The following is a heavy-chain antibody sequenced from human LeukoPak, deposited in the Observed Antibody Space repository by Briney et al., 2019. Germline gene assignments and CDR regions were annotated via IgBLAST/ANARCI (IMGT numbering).Heavy chain of an antibody. CDR1: GGSISSSSYY. D-gene: IGHD5-18*01. J-gene: IGHJ4*02. Sequence: PSETLSLTCTVSGGSISSSSYYWGWIRQPPGKGLEWIGSVYYSGSIHYNPSLKSRVTISSDTSKNQFFLKLISVTAADTAVYYCARLRGYSYAGDYWGQGSLVTVSS. CDR3: ARLRGYSYAGDY. V-gene: IGHV4-39*07. CDR2: VYYSGSI.